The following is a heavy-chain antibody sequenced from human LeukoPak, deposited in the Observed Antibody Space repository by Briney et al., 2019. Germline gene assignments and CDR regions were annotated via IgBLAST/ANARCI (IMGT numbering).Heavy chain of an antibody. CDR2: ISYDGSNK. J-gene: IGHJ4*02. CDR1: GFTFSSYA. V-gene: IGHV3-30-3*01. CDR3: ARGSVRLGGFHYYDSSGYYPFDH. Sequence: GRSLRLSCAASGFTFSSYAMHWVRQAPGKGLEWVAVISYDGSNKYYADSVKGRFTISRDNSKNTLYLQMNSLRAEDTAVYYCARGSVRLGGFHYYDSSGYYPFDHWGQGTLVTVSS. D-gene: IGHD3-22*01.